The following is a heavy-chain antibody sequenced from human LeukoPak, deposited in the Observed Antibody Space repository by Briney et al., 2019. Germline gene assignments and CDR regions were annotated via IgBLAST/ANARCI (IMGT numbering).Heavy chain of an antibody. Sequence: ASVTVSCKSSGYTFTCYYMHWVRQAPGQGLEWMGWINPNNGGTNYAQKFQGRVTMTRDTSISTAYMDLSRLTSDDTAVYYCARKISNTVGATDFDYWGQGTLVTVSS. CDR2: INPNNGGT. CDR1: GYTFTCYY. V-gene: IGHV1-2*02. D-gene: IGHD1-26*01. J-gene: IGHJ4*02. CDR3: ARKISNTVGATDFDY.